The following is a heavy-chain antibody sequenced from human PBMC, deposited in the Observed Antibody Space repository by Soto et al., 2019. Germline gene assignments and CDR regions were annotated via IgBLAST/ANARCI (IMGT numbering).Heavy chain of an antibody. D-gene: IGHD2-15*01. CDR3: ARSHPVVVAAIYYYYYMDV. J-gene: IGHJ6*03. CDR2: IYYSGST. Sequence: QVQLQESGPGLVKPSQTLSLTCTVSGGSISSGGYYWSWIRQHPGKGLEWIGYIYYSGSTYYNPSLKSRVTISVDTSKNPFSLKLSSVTAADTAVYYCARSHPVVVAAIYYYYYMDVWGKGTTVTVSS. V-gene: IGHV4-31*03. CDR1: GGSISSGGYY.